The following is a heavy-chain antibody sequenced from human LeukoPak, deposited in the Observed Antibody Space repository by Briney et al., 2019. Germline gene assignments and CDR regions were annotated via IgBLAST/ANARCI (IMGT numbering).Heavy chain of an antibody. J-gene: IGHJ5*02. CDR2: ISGSSGST. V-gene: IGHV3-23*01. D-gene: IGHD4-17*01. CDR3: ANLNYGDGGWFDP. Sequence: GGSLRLSCAASGFTFSSYALSWVRQAPGKGLGWVSAISGSSGSTYYADSVKGRFTISRDNSKNTLYLQMNSLRAEDTAVYYCANLNYGDGGWFDPWGQGTLVTVSS. CDR1: GFTFSSYA.